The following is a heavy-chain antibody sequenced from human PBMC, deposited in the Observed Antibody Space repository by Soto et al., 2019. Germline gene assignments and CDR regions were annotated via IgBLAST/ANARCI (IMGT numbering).Heavy chain of an antibody. CDR1: GLSLSNGELG. J-gene: IGHJ4*02. V-gene: IGHV2-5*02. CDR2: IYGDDEK. D-gene: IGHD3-3*01. Sequence: QITLTESGPTLVKPTQTLTLTCTVSGLSLSNGELGVAWIRQPPGKALEWLALIYGDDEKRYSPSLKTRLTITKDPSKSQVFLTLTNVDPVDTATYYCTHMEWFLVRESDRPDHWGQGTLVTVSS. CDR3: THMEWFLVRESDRPDH.